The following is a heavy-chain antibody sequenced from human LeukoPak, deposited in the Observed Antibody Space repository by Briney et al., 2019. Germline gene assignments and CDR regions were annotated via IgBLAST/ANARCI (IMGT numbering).Heavy chain of an antibody. D-gene: IGHD6-19*01. J-gene: IGHJ6*03. Sequence: SETLSLTCTVSGGSISSGSYYWSWIRQPAGKGLGWIGRIYTSGSTNYNPSLKSRVTISVDTSKNQFSLKLSSVTAADTAVYYCARGALVEQWLVHTFYYYYMDVWGKGTTVTVSS. CDR3: ARGALVEQWLVHTFYYYYMDV. CDR2: IYTSGST. CDR1: GGSISSGSYY. V-gene: IGHV4-61*02.